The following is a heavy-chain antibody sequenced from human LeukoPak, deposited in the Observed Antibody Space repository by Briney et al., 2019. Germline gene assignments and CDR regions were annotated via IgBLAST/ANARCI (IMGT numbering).Heavy chain of an antibody. V-gene: IGHV4-59*01. J-gene: IGHJ4*02. CDR3: ARAGYSYGWFDY. CDR2: IYYSGST. D-gene: IGHD5-18*01. CDR1: GGSISSYY. Sequence: SETLSLTCTVSGGSISSYYWSWIRQPPGKGLEWIGYIYYSGSTNYNPSLKSRVTISVDTSKNQFSLKLSSVTAADTAVYYCARAGYSYGWFDYWGQGTLVTVSS.